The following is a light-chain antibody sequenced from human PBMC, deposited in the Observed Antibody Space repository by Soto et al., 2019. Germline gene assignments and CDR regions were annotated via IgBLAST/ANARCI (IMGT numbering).Light chain of an antibody. CDR2: GAS. J-gene: IGKJ4*01. V-gene: IGKV3-15*01. CDR3: QQYNNWPPIT. CDR1: QSVSSN. Sequence: EIVMTQSPATLSVSPGERATLSCRASQSVSSNLAWYQQKPGQAPRLLIYGASTRATGIPARFSGSGSGTDFTLTISSLQSEDFAVYYSQQYNNWPPITLGGGTKVDIK.